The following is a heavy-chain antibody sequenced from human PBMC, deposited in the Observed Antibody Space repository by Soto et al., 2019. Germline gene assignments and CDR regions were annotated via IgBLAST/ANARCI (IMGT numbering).Heavy chain of an antibody. CDR3: ARHYYDSSGYPGYHFDY. V-gene: IGHV4-39*01. CDR1: GGSISSSNYYY. J-gene: IGHJ4*02. CDR2: IYYSGST. D-gene: IGHD3-22*01. Sequence: SETLSLTCTVSGGSISSSNYYYWGWIRQPPGKGLEWIGSIYYSGSTYYNPSLKSRVTISLDTFKNQFSLKLSSVTAADTAVYYCARHYYDSSGYPGYHFDYWGQGTLVTVSS.